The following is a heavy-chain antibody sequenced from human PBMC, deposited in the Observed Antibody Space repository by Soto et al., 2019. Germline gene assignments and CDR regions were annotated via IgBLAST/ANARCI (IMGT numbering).Heavy chain of an antibody. J-gene: IGHJ4*02. Sequence: VQLVQSGAAVKKPGASVKVSCKASGYTFTSYGISWVRQAPGQGLEWMGWIRPYNGNTNYAQKLQGRVTMTTATTTSTGYMELRSLRSYDTGVYSCARDLHPQDYWGQGNLVTVSS. CDR3: ARDLHPQDY. CDR2: IRPYNGNT. V-gene: IGHV1-18*01. CDR1: GYTFTSYG.